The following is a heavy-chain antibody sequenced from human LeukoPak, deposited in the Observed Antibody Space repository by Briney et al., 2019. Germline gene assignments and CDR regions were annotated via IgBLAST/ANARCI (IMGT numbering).Heavy chain of an antibody. D-gene: IGHD6-13*01. CDR2: IWYDGSNK. CDR1: GFTFSTYG. CDR3: ARAPSIAAVGTLDS. J-gene: IGHJ4*02. V-gene: IGHV3-33*01. Sequence: GGSLRLSCAASGFTFSTYGMHWVRQAPGKGLEWVAVIWYDGSNKYYADSVKGRFTISRDNSKNTLYPQLNSLRAEDTAVYYCARAPSIAAVGTLDSWGQGTLVTVSS.